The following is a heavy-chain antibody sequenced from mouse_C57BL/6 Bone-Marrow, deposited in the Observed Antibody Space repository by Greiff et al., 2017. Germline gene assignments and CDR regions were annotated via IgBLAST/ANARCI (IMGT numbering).Heavy chain of an antibody. CDR2: ISYDGSN. Sequence: DVKLVESGPGLVKPSQSLSLTCSVTGYSITSGYYWNWIRQFPGNKLEWMGYISYDGSNNYNPSLKNRISITRDTSKNQFFLKLNSVTTEDTATYYCAREGGYYYGSSMDYWGQGTSVTVSS. V-gene: IGHV3-6*01. J-gene: IGHJ4*01. CDR1: GYSITSGYY. D-gene: IGHD1-1*01. CDR3: AREGGYYYGSSMDY.